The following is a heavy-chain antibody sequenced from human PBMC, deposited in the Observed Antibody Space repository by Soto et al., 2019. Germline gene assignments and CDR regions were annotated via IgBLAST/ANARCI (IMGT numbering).Heavy chain of an antibody. CDR2: INPSGGST. CDR3: ARDGCGSTSCFNP. J-gene: IGHJ5*02. D-gene: IGHD2-2*01. V-gene: IGHV1-46*01. CDR1: GYTFTSHY. Sequence: RPSVKVSCKASGYTFTSHYMHWVRQAPGQGLEWMGIINPSGGSTIYAQEFQGRVSMTRDTSTSTVYMELSSLRSEDTAVYYCARDGCGSTSCFNPWGQGILVTVSS.